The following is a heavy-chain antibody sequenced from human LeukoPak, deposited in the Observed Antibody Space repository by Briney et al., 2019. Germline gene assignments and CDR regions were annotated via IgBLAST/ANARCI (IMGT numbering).Heavy chain of an antibody. CDR2: ISSSGSTI. V-gene: IGHV3-48*03. Sequence: PGGSLRLSCAASGFTFSSYEMNWVRQAPGKGLEWVSYISSSGSTIYYADSVKGRFTISRDNAKNSLYLQMNSLRAEDTAVYYCVRGGFLYCSGGICYMNAFDIWGQGTMVTVSS. CDR3: VRGGFLYCSGGICYMNAFDI. J-gene: IGHJ3*02. CDR1: GFTFSSYE. D-gene: IGHD2-15*01.